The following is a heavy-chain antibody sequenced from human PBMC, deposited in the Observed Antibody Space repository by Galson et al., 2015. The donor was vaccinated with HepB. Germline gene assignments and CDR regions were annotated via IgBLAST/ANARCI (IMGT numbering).Heavy chain of an antibody. CDR1: GFTFDDYA. V-gene: IGHV3-43D*03. J-gene: IGHJ6*02. Sequence: SLRLSCAASGFTFDDYAMHWVRQAPGKGLEWVSLISWDGGSTYYADSVKGRFTISRDNSKNSLYLQMNSLRAVDTALYYCAKDIRVTTSYYYGMDVWGQRTTVP. CDR3: AKDIRVTTSYYYGMDV. D-gene: IGHD4-17*01. CDR2: ISWDGGST.